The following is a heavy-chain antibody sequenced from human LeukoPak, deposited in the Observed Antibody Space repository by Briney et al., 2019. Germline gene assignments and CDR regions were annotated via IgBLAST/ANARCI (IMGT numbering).Heavy chain of an antibody. Sequence: GASVKVSCKASGYTFTGYYMHWVRQAPGQGLEWMGRINPNSGGTNYAQKFQGRVTMTRDTSISTAYMELSRLRSDDTAVYYCARDSRVTIFGVVTIIQWDYWGQGTLVTVSS. CDR1: GYTFTGYY. CDR2: INPNSGGT. CDR3: ARDSRVTIFGVVTIIQWDY. V-gene: IGHV1-2*06. D-gene: IGHD3-3*01. J-gene: IGHJ4*02.